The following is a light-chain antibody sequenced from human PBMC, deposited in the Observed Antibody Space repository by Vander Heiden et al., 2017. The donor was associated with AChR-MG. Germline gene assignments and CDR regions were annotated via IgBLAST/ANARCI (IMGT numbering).Light chain of an antibody. CDR2: GAS. CDR1: ESVTSD. J-gene: IGKJ4*01. Sequence: ETLMTQSPVTLSVSPGETATLSCRASESVTSDLAWYQQKGGQAPRLLIYGASRRAIGIPPRFSGSGSETEFTLTISSVQSEDFAVYHCQQYKRWPLTFGGGTKVDIK. CDR3: QQYKRWPLT. V-gene: IGKV3-15*01.